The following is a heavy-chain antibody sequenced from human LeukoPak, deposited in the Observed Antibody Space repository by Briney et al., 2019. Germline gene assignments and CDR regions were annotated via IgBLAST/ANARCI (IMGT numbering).Heavy chain of an antibody. CDR1: GFTFSSYA. Sequence: GGSLRLSCAAAGFTFSSYAKSWVRQAPGKGLEWVSAISGSGGSTYYADSVKGRFTISRDNSKNTLYLQMNSLRAEDTAVYYCAKDSPVVVVPAATTPADAFHIWGQGTMVTVSS. J-gene: IGHJ3*02. CDR2: ISGSGGST. CDR3: AKDSPVVVVPAATTPADAFHI. V-gene: IGHV3-23*01. D-gene: IGHD2-2*01.